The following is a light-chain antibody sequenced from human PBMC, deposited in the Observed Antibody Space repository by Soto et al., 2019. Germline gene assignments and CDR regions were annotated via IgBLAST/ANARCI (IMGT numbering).Light chain of an antibody. CDR2: DAF. V-gene: IGKV3-11*01. CDR1: QSVRGY. CDR3: LQRADWPPNT. Sequence: EIVLTQSPATLSLSPGERATLFCRASQSVRGYLAWYQHKPGQAPRLLIYDAFHRAAGIPGRFSGSGSGTDFTLTISTVEPEDFAVYYCLQRADWPPNTFGQGTRLEIK. J-gene: IGKJ5*01.